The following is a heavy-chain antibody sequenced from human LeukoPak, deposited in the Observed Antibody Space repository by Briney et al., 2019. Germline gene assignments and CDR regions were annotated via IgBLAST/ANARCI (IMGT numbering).Heavy chain of an antibody. CDR2: VHYSGAT. V-gene: IGHV4-59*01. Sequence: SETLSLTCTVSGGSITSYYWSWIRQPPGKGLEWIGYVHYSGATNYNSTLKGRVAITVDTSKNQVYLNLKSVTSADTAVYFCARDRPNVDSTGYYSRHDAFDIWGQGTIVTVSS. D-gene: IGHD3-22*01. CDR1: GGSITSYY. CDR3: ARDRPNVDSTGYYSRHDAFDI. J-gene: IGHJ3*02.